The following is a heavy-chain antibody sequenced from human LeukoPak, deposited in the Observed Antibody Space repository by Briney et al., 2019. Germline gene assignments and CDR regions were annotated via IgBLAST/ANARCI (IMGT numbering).Heavy chain of an antibody. Sequence: SETLSLTCTVSGGSISSYYWSWIRQPPGKGLEWIGYIYYSGSTNYNPSLKSRVTISVDTSKNQFSLKLSSVTAADTAVYYCARVDYYYDSSGYYLPGWYFDLWGRGTLVTVSS. V-gene: IGHV4-59*01. J-gene: IGHJ2*01. CDR3: ARVDYYYDSSGYYLPGWYFDL. CDR2: IYYSGST. D-gene: IGHD3-22*01. CDR1: GGSISSYY.